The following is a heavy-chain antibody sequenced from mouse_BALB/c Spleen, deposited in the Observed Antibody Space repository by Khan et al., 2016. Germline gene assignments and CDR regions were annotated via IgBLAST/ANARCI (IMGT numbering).Heavy chain of an antibody. CDR1: GFSLTNSG. J-gene: IGHJ3*01. Sequence: QVRLQQSGPGLVAPSQSLSITCTVSGFSLTNSGVHWVRPPPRKGLDWLGVIWAGGSTDYNSALMSRLSITRDTTQNQVFLKMNSLQTDDTARYCCGRGGRDFDSWFASWGQGTLVTGSA. V-gene: IGHV2-9*02. CDR2: IWAGGST. CDR3: GRGGRDFDSWFAS.